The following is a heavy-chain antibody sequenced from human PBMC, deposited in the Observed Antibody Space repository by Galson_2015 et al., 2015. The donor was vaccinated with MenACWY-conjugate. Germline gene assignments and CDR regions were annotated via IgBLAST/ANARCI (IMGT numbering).Heavy chain of an antibody. J-gene: IGHJ6*02. CDR3: ATSYGDYFTYGMDV. Sequence: SLRLSCAASGFTFSSYAMSWVRQAPGKGLEWVSAISGSGGSTYYADSVKGRFTISRDNSKNTLYLQMNSLRAEDTAVYYCATSYGDYFTYGMDVCGQGTTVTVSS. V-gene: IGHV3-23*01. CDR2: ISGSGGST. D-gene: IGHD4-17*01. CDR1: GFTFSSYA.